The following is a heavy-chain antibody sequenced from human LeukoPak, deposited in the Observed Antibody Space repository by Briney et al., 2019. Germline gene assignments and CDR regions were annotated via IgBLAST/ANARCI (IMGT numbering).Heavy chain of an antibody. CDR1: GYTFTSYY. V-gene: IGHV1-46*01. CDR2: INPSGGST. Sequence: ASVKVSCKASGYTFTSYYMHWVRQAPGQGLEWMGIINPSGGSTSYAQKFQGRVTMTRDTSTSTVYMELSRLRSDDTAVYYCAREWSSSLAFDIWGQGTMVTVSS. CDR3: AREWSSSLAFDI. J-gene: IGHJ3*02. D-gene: IGHD6-6*01.